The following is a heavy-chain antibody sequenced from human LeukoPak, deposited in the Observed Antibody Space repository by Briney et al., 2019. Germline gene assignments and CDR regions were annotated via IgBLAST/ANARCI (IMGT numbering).Heavy chain of an antibody. V-gene: IGHV3-23*01. J-gene: IGHJ4*02. CDR3: ARSGYNRFDY. D-gene: IGHD5-24*01. CDR2: FSGSGGST. Sequence: GGSLRLSCAASAFTFRSYGMHWVRQAPGKGLEWVSAFSGSGGSTYYADSVKGRVTISRDNSKNTLYLQMNSLRAENTAVYYCARSGYNRFDYWGQGTLVTVSS. CDR1: AFTFRSYG.